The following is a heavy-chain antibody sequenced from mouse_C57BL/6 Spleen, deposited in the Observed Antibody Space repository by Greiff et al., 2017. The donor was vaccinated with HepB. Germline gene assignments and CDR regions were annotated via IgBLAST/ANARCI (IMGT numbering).Heavy chain of an antibody. CDR3: ARSYYSNYVNRYFDV. CDR2: INPGSGGT. D-gene: IGHD2-5*01. J-gene: IGHJ1*03. CDR1: GYAFTNYL. V-gene: IGHV1-54*01. Sequence: QVQLQQSGAELVRPGTSVKVSCKASGYAFTNYLIEWVKQRPGQGLEWIGVINPGSGGTNYNEKFKGKATLTADKSSSTAYMQLSSLTSEDSAVYFCARSYYSNYVNRYFDVWGTGTTVTVSS.